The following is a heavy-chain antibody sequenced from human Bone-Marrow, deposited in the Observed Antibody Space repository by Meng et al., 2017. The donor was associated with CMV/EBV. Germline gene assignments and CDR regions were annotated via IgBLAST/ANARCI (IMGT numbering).Heavy chain of an antibody. CDR2: ISYDGSNK. Sequence: GGSLRLSCAASGFAFSSYAMHWVRQAPGKGLEWVAVISYDGSNKYYADSVKGRFTISRDNSKNTLYLQMNSLRAEDTAVYYCARAGAGATFYYGMDVWGQGTTVTVSS. CDR3: ARAGAGATFYYGMDV. J-gene: IGHJ6*02. CDR1: GFAFSSYA. V-gene: IGHV3-30-3*01. D-gene: IGHD2-15*01.